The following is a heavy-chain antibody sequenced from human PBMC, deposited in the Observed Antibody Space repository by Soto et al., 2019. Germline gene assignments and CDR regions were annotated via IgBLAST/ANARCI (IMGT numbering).Heavy chain of an antibody. V-gene: IGHV4-30-4*01. Sequence: SETLSLTCTVSGDSISSGDSYWSWIRQPPGKGLEWIGFIYYSGSTYYNPSLKSRVTISVDTSNNQFSLKLSSVTAADTAVYYCARDNSGDRGNFDYWGPGTLVTVSS. J-gene: IGHJ4*02. CDR1: GDSISSGDSY. CDR2: IYYSGST. CDR3: ARDNSGDRGNFDY. D-gene: IGHD7-27*01.